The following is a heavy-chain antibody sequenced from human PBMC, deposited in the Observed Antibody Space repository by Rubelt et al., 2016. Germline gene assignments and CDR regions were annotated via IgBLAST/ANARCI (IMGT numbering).Heavy chain of an antibody. J-gene: IGHJ5*02. Sequence: QVQLQQWGAGLLKPSETLSLTCAVYGGSFSGYYWSWIRQPPGKGLEWIGDINNSGSTNYNPSLKSRVTLSVDTSENQVALRLSSVTAADTAVYYGARGGPYYGSGSYQRHNWFDPWGQGTLVTVSS. D-gene: IGHD3-10*01. CDR2: INNSGST. V-gene: IGHV4-34*01. CDR1: GGSFSGYY. CDR3: ARGGPYYGSGSYQRHNWFDP.